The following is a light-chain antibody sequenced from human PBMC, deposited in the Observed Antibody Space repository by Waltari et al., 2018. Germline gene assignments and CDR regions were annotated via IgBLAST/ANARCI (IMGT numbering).Light chain of an antibody. V-gene: IGKV3-11*01. J-gene: IGKJ1*01. CDR3: QQRSDWPPTWT. Sequence: EVVLKQSPATLSLSPGDRATLSCRASQSISIYLAWYQHKPAQAPRLLIFDASNRATGIPARFSGSGSGTDFTLTISNLEPEDSAVYYCQQRSDWPPTWTFGQGTKVEMK. CDR1: QSISIY. CDR2: DAS.